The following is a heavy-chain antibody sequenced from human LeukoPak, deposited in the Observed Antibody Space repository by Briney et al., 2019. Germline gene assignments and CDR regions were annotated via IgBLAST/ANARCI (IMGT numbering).Heavy chain of an antibody. CDR1: GFTFNGYA. J-gene: IGHJ4*02. D-gene: IGHD3-10*01. CDR2: ISWYSGSI. Sequence: GGSLRLSCAASGFTFNGYAMHWVRQAPGKGLEWVSGISWYSGSIGYADSVKGRFTISRDNAKNSLYLQMNSLRTEDTAFYYCARGHYNSGSSACDYWGQGTLVTVSS. CDR3: ARGHYNSGSSACDY. V-gene: IGHV3-9*01.